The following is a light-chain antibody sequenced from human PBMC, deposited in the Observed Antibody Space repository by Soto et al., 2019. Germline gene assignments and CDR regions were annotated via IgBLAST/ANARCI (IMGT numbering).Light chain of an antibody. CDR1: QTVICTH. V-gene: IGKV3-20*01. CDR2: ATS. J-gene: IGKJ5*01. CDR3: QQYDSSSVT. Sequence: IRLTQSPGTLSLSPGEGATLSCKASQTVICTHLAWYQQKPGQAPRLLIYATSNRATGIPDRFSGSGSGRDFTLTIDRLEPEDFAVYYCQQYDSSSVTFGQGTRLDLK.